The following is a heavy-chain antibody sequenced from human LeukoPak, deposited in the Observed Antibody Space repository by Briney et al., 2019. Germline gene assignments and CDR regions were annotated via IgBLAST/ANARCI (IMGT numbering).Heavy chain of an antibody. V-gene: IGHV3-21*01. D-gene: IGHD4/OR15-4a*01. Sequence: GGSLRLSCAASGFTFSNYYMNWVGQAPGKGLEWVSCISSSSTYIYYADSVKGRFTISRDNAKNSLYLQMNSLRAEDTAVYYCARVYGGLDVWGQGTTVTVSS. J-gene: IGHJ6*02. CDR2: ISSSSTYI. CDR3: ARVYGGLDV. CDR1: GFTFSNYY.